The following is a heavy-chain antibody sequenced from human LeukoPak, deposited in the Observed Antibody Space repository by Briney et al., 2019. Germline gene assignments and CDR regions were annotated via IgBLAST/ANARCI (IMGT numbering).Heavy chain of an antibody. Sequence: SVEVSCKASGGTFSSYTISWVRQAPGQGLEWMGRIIPILGIANYAQKFQGRVTITADKSTSTAYMELSSLRSEDTAVYYCARGGEDIVVVPAASTGYNWFDPWGQGTLVTVSS. CDR1: GGTFSSYT. V-gene: IGHV1-69*02. J-gene: IGHJ5*02. D-gene: IGHD2-2*01. CDR3: ARGGEDIVVVPAASTGYNWFDP. CDR2: IIPILGIA.